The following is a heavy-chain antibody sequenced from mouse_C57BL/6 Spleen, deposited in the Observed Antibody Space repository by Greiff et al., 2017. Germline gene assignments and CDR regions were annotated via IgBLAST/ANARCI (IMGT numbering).Heavy chain of an antibody. Sequence: VQLKQSGPGLVQPSQSLSITCTVSGFSLTSYGVHWVRQSPGKGLEWLGVIWSGGSTAYNAAFMSRLCITKDNSKSQVFFKMNSLQADDTAIYYCAKNTITTVEGDWYFDVWGTGTTVTVSS. CDR1: GFSLTSYG. J-gene: IGHJ1*03. CDR2: IWSGGST. V-gene: IGHV2-5*01. D-gene: IGHD1-1*01. CDR3: AKNTITTVEGDWYFDV.